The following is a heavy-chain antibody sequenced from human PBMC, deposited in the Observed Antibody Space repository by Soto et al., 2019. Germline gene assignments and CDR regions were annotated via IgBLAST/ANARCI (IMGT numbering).Heavy chain of an antibody. D-gene: IGHD5-18*01. CDR3: ARGPIGDAAMVTNYFDY. J-gene: IGHJ4*02. Sequence: LRLSCAASGFTFSNYAIHWVRQAPGKGLEWVAVLSHDGNNIHYADSVKGRFTVSRDNSKNTLFLQMNSLRPEDTALYYCARGPIGDAAMVTNYFDYWGQGTLVTVSS. V-gene: IGHV3-30-3*01. CDR1: GFTFSNYA. CDR2: LSHDGNNI.